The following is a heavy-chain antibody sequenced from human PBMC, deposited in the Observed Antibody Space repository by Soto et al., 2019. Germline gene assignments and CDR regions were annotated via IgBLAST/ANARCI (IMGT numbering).Heavy chain of an antibody. V-gene: IGHV3-30-3*01. CDR2: ISYDGSNK. J-gene: IGHJ4*02. CDR1: GFTFSSYA. Sequence: QVQLVESGGGVVQPGRSLRLSCAASGFTFSSYAMHWVRQAPGKGLEWVAVISYDGSNKYYADSVKGRFTISRDNSKNTLYLQMNSLRAEDTAVYYCARDPRLATRSWGRYFDYWGQGTLVTVSS. CDR3: ARDPRLATRSWGRYFDY. D-gene: IGHD5-12*01.